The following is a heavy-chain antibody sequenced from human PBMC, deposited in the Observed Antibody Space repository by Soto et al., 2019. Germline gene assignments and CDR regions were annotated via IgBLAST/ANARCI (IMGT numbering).Heavy chain of an antibody. D-gene: IGHD1-7*01. V-gene: IGHV3-23*01. Sequence: GGSLRLSCAASGFTFSSYSMNWVRQAPGKGLEWVSAISGSGSSTYYADSVKGRFTISRDNSKNTLYLQMNTLGAEDTAVYYCARDGIGGTVFRGYLDYWGRGTVVTVSS. CDR2: ISGSGSST. CDR1: GFTFSSYS. J-gene: IGHJ4*02. CDR3: ARDGIGGTVFRGYLDY.